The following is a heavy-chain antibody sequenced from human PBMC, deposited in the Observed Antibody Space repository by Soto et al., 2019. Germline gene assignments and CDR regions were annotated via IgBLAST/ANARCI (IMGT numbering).Heavy chain of an antibody. Sequence: ASVKVSCKASGYTFTSYGISWVRQAPGQGLEWMGWISAYNGNTNYAQKLQGRVTMTTDTSTSTAYMELRSLRSDDTAVYYCARDLEPYDFWSGYYLAYYDILTGPDWGQGTMVTV. CDR2: ISAYNGNT. CDR3: ARDLEPYDFWSGYYLAYYDILTGPD. CDR1: GYTFTSYG. V-gene: IGHV1-18*01. D-gene: IGHD3-3*01. J-gene: IGHJ4*02.